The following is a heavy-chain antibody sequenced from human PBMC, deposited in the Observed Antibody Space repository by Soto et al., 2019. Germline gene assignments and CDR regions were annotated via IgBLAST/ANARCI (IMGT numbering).Heavy chain of an antibody. J-gene: IGHJ4*02. D-gene: IGHD2-2*01. CDR3: ATDAGYCSSTSCYHKFDY. Sequence: ASVKVSCKVSGYTLTELSMHWVRQAPGKGLEWMGGFDPEDGETIYAQKFQGRVTMTEDTSTDTAYMELSSLRSEDTAVYYCATDAGYCSSTSCYHKFDYWGQGTLVTVSS. CDR2: FDPEDGET. CDR1: GYTLTELS. V-gene: IGHV1-24*01.